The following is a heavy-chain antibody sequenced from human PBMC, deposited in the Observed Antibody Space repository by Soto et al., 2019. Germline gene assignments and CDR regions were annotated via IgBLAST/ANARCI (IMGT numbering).Heavy chain of an antibody. D-gene: IGHD6-6*01. CDR1: GLSFSDAW. CDR2: IKSQNAGGTI. Sequence: EVLLVESGGGLVKPGGSLRLSGAASGLSFSDAWMGWVRQPGGKGPEWVGRIKSQNAGGTIDYAAPVKGIFTISRDVSKTTVSLQMNSLSTDDTAVYYCTTDVGIAVRPLFDFWGQGTLVTVSS. CDR3: TTDVGIAVRPLFDF. V-gene: IGHV3-15*01. J-gene: IGHJ4*02.